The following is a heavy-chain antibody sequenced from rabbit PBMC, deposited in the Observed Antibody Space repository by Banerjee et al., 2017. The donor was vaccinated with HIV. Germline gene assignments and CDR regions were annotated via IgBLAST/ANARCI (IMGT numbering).Heavy chain of an antibody. V-gene: IGHV1S45*01. CDR3: ARWVNGRDGFKL. CDR2: IYAGSGSGT. D-gene: IGHD1-1*01. Sequence: QEQLEESGGDLVKPEGSLTLTCTASGFSFSSSYWICWVRQAPGKGLEWIACIYAGSGSGTHYASWAKGRFTISKTSSTTVTLQMTGLTAADTATYFCARWVNGRDGFKLWGQGTLVTVS. CDR1: GFSFSSSYW. J-gene: IGHJ4*01.